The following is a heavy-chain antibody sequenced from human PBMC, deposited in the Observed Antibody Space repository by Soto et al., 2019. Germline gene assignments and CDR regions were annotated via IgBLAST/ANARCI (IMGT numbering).Heavy chain of an antibody. Sequence: AGGSLRLSCAASGFTFSSYGMHWVRQAPGKGLEWVAVIWYDGSNKYYADSVKGRFTISRDNSKNTLYLQMNSLRAEDTAVYYCVSPGDYDAFDIWGQGTMVTVSS. CDR2: IWYDGSNK. D-gene: IGHD4-17*01. J-gene: IGHJ3*02. V-gene: IGHV3-33*01. CDR3: VSPGDYDAFDI. CDR1: GFTFSSYG.